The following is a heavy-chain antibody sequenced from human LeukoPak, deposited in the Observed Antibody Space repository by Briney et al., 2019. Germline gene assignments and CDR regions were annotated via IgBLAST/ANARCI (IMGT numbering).Heavy chain of an antibody. J-gene: IGHJ4*02. CDR2: ISWNSYSI. CDR3: AKDSSGWPLFDY. D-gene: IGHD6-19*01. CDR1: GFTFDDYA. V-gene: IGHV3-9*03. Sequence: GGSLRLSCAASGFTFDDYAMHWVRQAPGKGLEWVSGISWNSYSIGYADSVKGRFTISRDNAKNSLYLQKNSLRAEDMAFYYCAKDSSGWPLFDYWGQGTLVTVSS.